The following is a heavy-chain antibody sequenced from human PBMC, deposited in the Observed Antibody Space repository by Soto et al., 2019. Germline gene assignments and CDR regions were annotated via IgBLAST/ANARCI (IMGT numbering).Heavy chain of an antibody. CDR1: GYTFSDYY. CDR2: INPNVGGT. D-gene: IGHD3-16*01. V-gene: IGHV1-2*02. CDR3: ARGGREVPRIPYDT. J-gene: IGHJ5*02. Sequence: QVQLVQSGAEVKKPGASVYVSCKASGYTFSDYYVHWVRQAPGQGLEWRGWINPNVGGTNYARKFQGRVTMTRDTSISTVYMKLTRLSPDDTAIYYCARGGREVPRIPYDTWGQGTRVTVSS.